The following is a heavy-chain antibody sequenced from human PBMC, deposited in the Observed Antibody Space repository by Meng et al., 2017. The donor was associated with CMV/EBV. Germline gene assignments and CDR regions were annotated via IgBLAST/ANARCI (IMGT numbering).Heavy chain of an antibody. CDR3: AREIGTYYDFWSGYYSHYYGMDV. Sequence: GESLKISCAASGFTLSSYSMNWVRQAPGKGLEWVSSISSSSSYIYYADSVKGRFTISRDNAKNSLYLQMNSLRAEDTAVYYCAREIGTYYDFWSGYYSHYYGMDVWGQGTTVTVSS. D-gene: IGHD3-3*01. CDR1: GFTLSSYS. J-gene: IGHJ6*02. CDR2: ISSSSSYI. V-gene: IGHV3-21*01.